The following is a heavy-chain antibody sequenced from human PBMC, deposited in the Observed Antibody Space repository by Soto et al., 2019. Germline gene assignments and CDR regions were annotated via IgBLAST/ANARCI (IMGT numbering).Heavy chain of an antibody. CDR2: IYQSGTT. J-gene: IGHJ4*02. CDR1: GGSVRSGSYY. V-gene: IGHV4-61*01. D-gene: IGHD3-16*01. Sequence: SETLSLTCSVSGGSVRSGSYYWTWIRQPPGKGLEWIGYIYQSGTTNYNASRKSRVTISIEPSKNQFLLKLNSVTAADSAGDYCARDSYGGHDYWGQGTLVTVSS. CDR3: ARDSYGGHDY.